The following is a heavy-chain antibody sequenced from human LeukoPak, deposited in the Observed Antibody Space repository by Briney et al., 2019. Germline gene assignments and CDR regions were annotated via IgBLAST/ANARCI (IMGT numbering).Heavy chain of an antibody. CDR3: ARDPGSGYTMDV. V-gene: IGHV1-69*06. CDR2: IIPIFGTA. CDR1: GYTFTGYY. Sequence: SVKVSCKASGYTFTGYYMHWVRQAPGQGLEWMGGIIPIFGTANYAQKFQGRVTITADKSTSTAYMELSSLRSEDTAVYYCARDPGSGYTMDVWGKGTTVTVSS. J-gene: IGHJ6*03. D-gene: IGHD3-22*01.